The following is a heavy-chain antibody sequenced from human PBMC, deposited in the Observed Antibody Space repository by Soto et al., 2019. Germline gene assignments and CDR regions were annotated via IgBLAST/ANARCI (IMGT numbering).Heavy chain of an antibody. Sequence: GGSLRLSCAASGFTFSSYGMHWVRQAPGKGLEWVAVISYDGSNKYYADSVKGRFTISRDNSKNTLYLQMNSLRAEDTAVYYCAKIGSSWPGDFDYWGQGTLVTV. D-gene: IGHD6-13*01. CDR3: AKIGSSWPGDFDY. CDR1: GFTFSSYG. V-gene: IGHV3-30*18. CDR2: ISYDGSNK. J-gene: IGHJ4*02.